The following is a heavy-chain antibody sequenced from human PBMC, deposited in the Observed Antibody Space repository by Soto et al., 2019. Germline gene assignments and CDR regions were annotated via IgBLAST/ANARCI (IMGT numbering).Heavy chain of an antibody. CDR2: ISSSSSYT. V-gene: IGHV3-11*05. CDR1: GFTFSDYY. D-gene: IGHD3-10*01. Sequence: QVQLVESGGGLVQPGGSLRLSCAASGFTFSDYYMTWIRQAPGKGLEWVSYISSSSSYTNYADSVRGRFTISRDNAKNSLFLQMSSLRAADTAVYYCAREPPMVRGVYYGMDVWGQGTTVTVSS. J-gene: IGHJ6*02. CDR3: AREPPMVRGVYYGMDV.